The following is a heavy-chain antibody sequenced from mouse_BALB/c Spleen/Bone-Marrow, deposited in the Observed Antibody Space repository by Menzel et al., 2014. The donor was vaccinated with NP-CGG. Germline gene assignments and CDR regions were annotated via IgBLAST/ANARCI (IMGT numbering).Heavy chain of an antibody. Sequence: QVQLQQSGAELAKPGASVKMSCKASGYTFTNYSMHWVKQRPGQGLEWIGYINPSTGCTNYNQKFKDKATLTGDKSSSTAYMQLSSLTSEDSAVYYCARYYRYDGFAYWGQGTLVTVS. CDR2: INPSTGCT. V-gene: IGHV1-4*01. D-gene: IGHD2-14*01. CDR1: GYTFTNYS. CDR3: ARYYRYDGFAY. J-gene: IGHJ3*01.